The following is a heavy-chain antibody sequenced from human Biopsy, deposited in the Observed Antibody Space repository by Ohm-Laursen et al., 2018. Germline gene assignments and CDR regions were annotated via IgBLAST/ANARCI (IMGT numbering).Heavy chain of an antibody. Sequence: SETPSLTCTVSGGSIRSDYWSWIRQSPRKGLEWIGHISGRGATNYNPSLRGRVTISVDTSKNQFSLKLSSVTAADAAIFFCARLYRLDDYWNDDPPDAFDVWGQGTRVTVSS. CDR1: GGSIRSDY. D-gene: IGHD1-1*01. J-gene: IGHJ3*01. CDR2: ISGRGAT. V-gene: IGHV4-59*01. CDR3: ARLYRLDDYWNDDPPDAFDV.